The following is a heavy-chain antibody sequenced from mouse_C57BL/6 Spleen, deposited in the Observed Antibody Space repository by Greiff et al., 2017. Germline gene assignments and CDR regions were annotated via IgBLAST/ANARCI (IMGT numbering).Heavy chain of an antibody. CDR2: IWSGGST. CDR3: AKAYYSNYFDY. CDR1: GFSLTSYG. D-gene: IGHD2-5*01. V-gene: IGHV2-2*01. Sequence: VQLQQSGPGLVQPSQSLSITCTVSGFSLTSYGVHWVRQSPGKGLEWLGVIWSGGSTDYNAAFISRLSISKDNSKGQVFFKMNSLQADDTAIYYCAKAYYSNYFDYWGQGTTLTVSS. J-gene: IGHJ2*01.